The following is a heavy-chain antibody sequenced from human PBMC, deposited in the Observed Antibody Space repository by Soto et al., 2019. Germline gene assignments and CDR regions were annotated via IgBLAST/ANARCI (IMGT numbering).Heavy chain of an antibody. Sequence: QITLKESGPTLVKPTQTLTLTCTFSGFSLTTSGVGVGWIRQPPGKALEWLALIYWDDDKRYRPSLKSRLTITKDTSKNQVVLTMTNMGPVDTATYYCAQGYNSSLYENNWFDPWGQGILVTVSS. CDR1: GFSLTTSGVG. J-gene: IGHJ5*02. CDR3: AQGYNSSLYENNWFDP. CDR2: IYWDDDK. D-gene: IGHD6-13*01. V-gene: IGHV2-5*02.